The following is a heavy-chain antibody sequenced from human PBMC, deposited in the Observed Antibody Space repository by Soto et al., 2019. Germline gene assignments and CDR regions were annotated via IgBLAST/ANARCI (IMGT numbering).Heavy chain of an antibody. CDR1: GGTFSSYT. V-gene: IGHV1-69*02. D-gene: IGHD2-2*02. Sequence: QVQLVQSGAEVKKPGSSVKVSCKASGGTFSSYTISWVRQAPGQGLEWMGRIIPFLGIANYAQKFQGRVTITADKSTSTAYMELSSLRAEDTTVYYCAMEYCSSTSCYRDYWGQGTLVTVSS. CDR3: AMEYCSSTSCYRDY. J-gene: IGHJ4*02. CDR2: IIPFLGIA.